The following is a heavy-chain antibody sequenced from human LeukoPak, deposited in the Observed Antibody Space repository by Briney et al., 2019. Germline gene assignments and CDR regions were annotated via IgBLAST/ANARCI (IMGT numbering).Heavy chain of an antibody. V-gene: IGHV3-74*01. D-gene: IGHD1-1*01. Sequence: GGALRLSCAVSGLTFRNYWMHWVRQAPGKGLVWVSRINGDGSDISYADSVKGRFTISRDNAKNTLSLQMNSLTDDDTALYYCTGGFGHNWSPFENWGQGTLVTVSS. CDR2: INGDGSDI. CDR3: TGGFGHNWSPFEN. J-gene: IGHJ4*02. CDR1: GLTFRNYW.